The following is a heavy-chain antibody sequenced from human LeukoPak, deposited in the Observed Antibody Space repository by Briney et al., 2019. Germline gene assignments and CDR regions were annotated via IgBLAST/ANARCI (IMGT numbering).Heavy chain of an antibody. CDR3: ARGIRRYYYDSSGYLFDY. Sequence: SETLSLTCAVYGGSFSGYYWSWIRQPPGKGLEWIGEINHSGSTNYNPSLKSRVTISVDTSKNQFSLKLSSVTAADTAVYYCARGIRRYYYDSSGYLFDYWGQGTLVTVSS. CDR1: GGSFSGYY. J-gene: IGHJ4*02. D-gene: IGHD3-22*01. CDR2: INHSGST. V-gene: IGHV4-34*01.